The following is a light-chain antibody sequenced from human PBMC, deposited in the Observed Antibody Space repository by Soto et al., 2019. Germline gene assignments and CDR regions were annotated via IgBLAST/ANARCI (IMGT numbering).Light chain of an antibody. Sequence: IVLTQSPATLSVSLGERATLPCRASQRVSSNFGWYQQKPGQAPRLLXXXASTRATGSPARFSCSGSGTKFTLTISSLQSEDFAVYYCQQYNNWPPRITFGQGTRLE. J-gene: IGKJ5*01. CDR1: QRVSSN. CDR3: QQYNNWPPRIT. V-gene: IGKV3-15*01. CDR2: XAS.